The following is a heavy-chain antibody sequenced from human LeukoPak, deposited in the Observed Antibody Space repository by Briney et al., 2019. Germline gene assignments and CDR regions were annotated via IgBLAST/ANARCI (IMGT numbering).Heavy chain of an antibody. D-gene: IGHD6-6*01. V-gene: IGHV3-30*04. CDR2: ISYDGSNK. CDR3: ARVFIDGSSDY. Sequence: PGGSLRLSCAASGFTFSSYAMHWVRQAPGKGLEWVAVISYDGSNKYYADSVNGRFTISRDNSKNTLYLQMNSLRAEDTAVYYCARVFIDGSSDYWGQGTLVTVSS. CDR1: GFTFSSYA. J-gene: IGHJ4*02.